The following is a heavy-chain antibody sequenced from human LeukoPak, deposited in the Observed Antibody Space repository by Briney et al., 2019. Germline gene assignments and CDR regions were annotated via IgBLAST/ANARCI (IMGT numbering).Heavy chain of an antibody. D-gene: IGHD6-19*01. CDR1: GYSISSGYY. CDR2: IYHSGST. Sequence: PSETLSLTCTVSGYSISSGYYWGWIRPPPGKGLEWIGSIYHSGSTYYNPSLKSRVTISVDTSKNQFSLKLSSVTDADTAVYYCARAHQWPPEYWGQRTLVTVSS. CDR3: ARAHQWPPEY. V-gene: IGHV4-38-2*02. J-gene: IGHJ4*02.